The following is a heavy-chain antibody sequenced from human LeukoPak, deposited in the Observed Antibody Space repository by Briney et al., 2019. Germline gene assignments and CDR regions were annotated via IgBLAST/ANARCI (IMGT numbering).Heavy chain of an antibody. J-gene: IGHJ4*02. V-gene: IGHV1-2*02. CDR3: ARESFLFDGYNSQGFGY. CDR2: INPNSGGT. CDR1: GYTFIDYY. Sequence: ASVKVSCKASGYTFIDYYMHWVRQAPGQGLEWMGWINPNSGGTNYAQNFQGRVTMTRDTSIRTVYMELSSLRSEDTAVYYCARESFLFDGYNSQGFGYWGQGTLVTVSS. D-gene: IGHD5-24*01.